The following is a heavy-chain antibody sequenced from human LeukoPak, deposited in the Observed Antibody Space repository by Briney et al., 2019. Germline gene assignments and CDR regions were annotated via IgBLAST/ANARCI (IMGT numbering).Heavy chain of an antibody. J-gene: IGHJ4*02. Sequence: GGSLRLSCLASGFXFSNYAIHWVRQAPGKGLEYVSAISSNGGSTHYADSVKGRFTISRDNSKNTLYLQMSSLRAEDTAVYYCVQSGSPEMATNAFDYWGQGTLVTVSS. D-gene: IGHD5-24*01. CDR2: ISSNGGST. CDR3: VQSGSPEMATNAFDY. V-gene: IGHV3-64D*06. CDR1: GFXFSNYA.